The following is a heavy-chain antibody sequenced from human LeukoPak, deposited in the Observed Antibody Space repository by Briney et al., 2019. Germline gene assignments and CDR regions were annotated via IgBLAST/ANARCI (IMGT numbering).Heavy chain of an antibody. Sequence: GGSLRLSCAASGFTFSTYGTHWVRQAPGKGLEWVSAISGSGGSTYYADSVKGRFTISRDNSKNTLYLQMNSLRAEDTAVYYCARDVAVAGIGFDYWGQGTLVTVSS. D-gene: IGHD6-19*01. J-gene: IGHJ4*02. CDR2: ISGSGGST. CDR1: GFTFSTYG. V-gene: IGHV3-23*01. CDR3: ARDVAVAGIGFDY.